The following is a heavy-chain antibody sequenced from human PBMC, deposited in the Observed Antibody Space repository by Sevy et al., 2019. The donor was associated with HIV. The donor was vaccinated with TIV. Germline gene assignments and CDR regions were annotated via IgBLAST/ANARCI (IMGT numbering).Heavy chain of an antibody. CDR2: IYSSGSS. CDR3: AGSSGYSYGDFDY. J-gene: IGHJ4*02. D-gene: IGHD5-18*01. CDR1: GGSISSNY. V-gene: IGHV4-59*01. Sequence: SENLSLTCTVSGGSISSNYWSWIRQPPGKGLEWVGYIYSSGSSYNPSLKSRVSISMDTSKNQFSLKLNSVTAADTLAYYCAGSSGYSYGDFDYWGQGTLVTVSS.